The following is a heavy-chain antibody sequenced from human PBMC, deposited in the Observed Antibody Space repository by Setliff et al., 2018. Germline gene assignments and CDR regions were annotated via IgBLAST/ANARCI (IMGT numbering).Heavy chain of an antibody. J-gene: IGHJ4*02. CDR3: ARVNDIFTGHYASFEY. CDR2: IDPNDSYT. V-gene: IGHV5-10-1*01. Sequence: RGESLKISCKGSGYSFNTQWITWVRQKPGKGLEWIGRIDPNDSYTKYSPSFEGHVTMSADKSTRTAFLQWNSLRASDTAVYYCARVNDIFTGHYASFEYWGQGTVVTVSS. D-gene: IGHD3-9*01. CDR1: GYSFNTQW.